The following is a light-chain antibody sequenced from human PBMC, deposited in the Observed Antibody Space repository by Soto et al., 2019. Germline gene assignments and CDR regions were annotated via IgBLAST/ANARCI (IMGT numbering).Light chain of an antibody. J-gene: IGLJ1*01. Sequence: QSVLTQPASVSGSPGQSITISCTGTSSDVGGYNYVSWYQQHPGKAPKLMIYEVSNRPSGVSSRFSCSKSGNTASLTISGLQAEDEADYYCSSYTSSSNYVFGTGTKVTVL. V-gene: IGLV2-14*01. CDR3: SSYTSSSNYV. CDR2: EVS. CDR1: SSDVGGYNY.